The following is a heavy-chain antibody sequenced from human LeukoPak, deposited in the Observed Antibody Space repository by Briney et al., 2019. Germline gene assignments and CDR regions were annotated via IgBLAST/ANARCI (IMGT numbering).Heavy chain of an antibody. V-gene: IGHV4-34*01. CDR2: INHSGGA. CDR3: VRRSGRAGRFDS. D-gene: IGHD1-26*01. Sequence: SETLSLTCAVYGGSFSGFYWSWIRQPPGEGLEWIGEINHSGGASYNQSLKSRVTFLVDTSKNQFSLKLTSVTAADTAVYYCVRRSGRAGRFDSWGQGTLVTVSS. CDR1: GGSFSGFY. J-gene: IGHJ4*02.